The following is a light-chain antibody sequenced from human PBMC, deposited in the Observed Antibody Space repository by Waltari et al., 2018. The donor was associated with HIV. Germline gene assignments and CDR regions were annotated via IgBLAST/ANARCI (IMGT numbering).Light chain of an antibody. Sequence: QSALTQPPSTSGTPGQRVTRPCSGSSSNVRRDNVYWYQQIPGTAPKLLIYNDYQRPSGVPDRFSGSKSGTSASLAISGLRSEDEADYYCAAWDNILSGYVFGTGTKVTVL. CDR2: NDY. J-gene: IGLJ1*01. CDR1: SSNVRRDN. CDR3: AAWDNILSGYV. V-gene: IGLV1-47*01.